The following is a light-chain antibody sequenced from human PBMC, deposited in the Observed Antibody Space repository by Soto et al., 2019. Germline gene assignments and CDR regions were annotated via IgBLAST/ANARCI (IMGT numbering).Light chain of an antibody. V-gene: IGKV3-15*01. Sequence: VVTQSPATLSVFPGETATLSCRASQSVSSDLAWYQQRPGQAPRLLIYGAPTRATGIPARFRGSGSGTEFRLTISNLQSEDFATYYCQQYNTWHPKMAFGRGTKVEIK. CDR3: QQYNTWHPKMA. CDR2: GAP. CDR1: QSVSSD. J-gene: IGKJ1*01.